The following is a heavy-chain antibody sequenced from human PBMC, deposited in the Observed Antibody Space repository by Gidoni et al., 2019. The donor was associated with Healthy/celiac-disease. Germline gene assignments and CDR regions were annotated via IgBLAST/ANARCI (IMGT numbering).Heavy chain of an antibody. D-gene: IGHD1-20*01. CDR1: GGSISSGSYY. CDR2: IYTSGST. Sequence: QVQLQESGPGLVQPSQTLSLTCTVSGGSISSGSYYWSWIRQPAGKGLEWIGRIYTSGSTNYNPSLKSRVTISVDTSKNQFSLKLSSVTAADTAVYYCARVSPGITGSNVGYFDYWGQGTLVTVSS. V-gene: IGHV4-61*02. J-gene: IGHJ4*02. CDR3: ARVSPGITGSNVGYFDY.